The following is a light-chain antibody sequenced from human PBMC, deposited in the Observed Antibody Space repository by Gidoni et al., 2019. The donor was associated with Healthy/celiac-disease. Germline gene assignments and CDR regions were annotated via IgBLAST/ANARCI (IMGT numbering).Light chain of an antibody. CDR3: QSYDSSLV. CDR2: GNS. J-gene: IGLJ2*01. CDR1: SSNIGAGYD. Sequence: QSVLTQPPSVSGAPGQRVTISCTGSSSNIGAGYDVHWYQQLPGTAPKLLISGNSNRPSGVPDRVSGSKSGTSASLAITGLQAEDEADYYCQSYDSSLVFGGGTKLTVL. V-gene: IGLV1-40*01.